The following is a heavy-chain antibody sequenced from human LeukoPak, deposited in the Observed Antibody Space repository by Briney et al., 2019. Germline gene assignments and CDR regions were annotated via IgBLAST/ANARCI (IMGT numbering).Heavy chain of an antibody. CDR1: GGTFSSYA. J-gene: IGHJ4*02. Sequence: ASVKVSCKASGGTFSSYAISWVRQAPGQGLEWMGRIIPILGIANYAQKFQGRVTITADKSTSTAYMELSSLRSEDTAVYYCASPSNRDYYDSSGLFLDYWGQGTLVTVSS. CDR3: ASPSNRDYYDSSGLFLDY. CDR2: IIPILGIA. D-gene: IGHD3-22*01. V-gene: IGHV1-69*04.